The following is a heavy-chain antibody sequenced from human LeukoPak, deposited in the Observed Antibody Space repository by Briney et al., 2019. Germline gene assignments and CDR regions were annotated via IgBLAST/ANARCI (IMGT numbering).Heavy chain of an antibody. CDR3: ASHSLTAAGIVRH. J-gene: IGHJ1*01. D-gene: IGHD6-13*01. Sequence: SETLSLTCTVSGGSISSHYWSWIRQPPGKGLEWIAYIYDGGNTNYNSSLKSRVTISVDTSKNQFSLKLSSVTAADTAMYYCASHSLTAAGIVRHWGQGTLVTVSS. V-gene: IGHV4-59*11. CDR2: IYDGGNT. CDR1: GGSISSHY.